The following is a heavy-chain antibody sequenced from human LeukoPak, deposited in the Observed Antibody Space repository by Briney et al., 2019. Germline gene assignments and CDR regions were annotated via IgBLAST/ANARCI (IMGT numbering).Heavy chain of an antibody. D-gene: IGHD6-13*01. Sequence: SETLSLTCAVYGGSFSGYYWSWIRQPPGKGLEWIGEINHSGSTNYNPSLKSRVTISVDTSKNQFSLKLSSVTAADTAVYYCARDLMVTVYSSSCHYFDYWGQGTLVTVSS. V-gene: IGHV4-34*01. CDR1: GGSFSGYY. J-gene: IGHJ4*02. CDR2: INHSGST. CDR3: ARDLMVTVYSSSCHYFDY.